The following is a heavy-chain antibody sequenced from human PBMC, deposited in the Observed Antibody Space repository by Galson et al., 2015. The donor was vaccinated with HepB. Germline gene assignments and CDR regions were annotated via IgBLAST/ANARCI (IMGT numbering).Heavy chain of an antibody. CDR2: ISSSSSYI. CDR1: GFTFSSYS. Sequence: LRLSCAASGFTFSSYSMNWVRQAPGKGLEWVSSISSSSSYIYYADSVKGRFTISRDNAKNSLYLQMNSLRAEDTAVYYCANIGFTIFGVVWVEHNYMDVWGKGTTVTVSS. D-gene: IGHD3-3*01. CDR3: ANIGFTIFGVVWVEHNYMDV. V-gene: IGHV3-21*01. J-gene: IGHJ6*03.